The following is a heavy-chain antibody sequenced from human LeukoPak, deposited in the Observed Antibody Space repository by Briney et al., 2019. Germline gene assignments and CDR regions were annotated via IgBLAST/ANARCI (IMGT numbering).Heavy chain of an antibody. Sequence: GGSLRLSCVASGFTFSDYGMHWVRQAPGKGLEWVAVIWSDGTHEYYADSVKGRFTISRDNSGNTLYLQMNSLRAEDTADYYCARDGKGAAPTFYYYYYMDVWGKGSTVTVSS. CDR2: IWSDGTHE. J-gene: IGHJ6*03. CDR1: GFTFSDYG. V-gene: IGHV3-33*01. D-gene: IGHD6-13*01. CDR3: ARDGKGAAPTFYYYYYMDV.